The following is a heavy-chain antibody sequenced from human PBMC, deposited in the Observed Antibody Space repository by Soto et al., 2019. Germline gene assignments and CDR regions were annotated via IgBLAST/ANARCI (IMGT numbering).Heavy chain of an antibody. Sequence: SLRLSCAASGFTFSSYAMHWVRQAPGKGLEWVAVISYDGSNKYYADSVKGRFTISRDNSKNTLYLQMNSLRAEDTAVYYCARDRVLDYWAQGTLVPVSS. CDR1: GFTFSSYA. CDR2: ISYDGSNK. CDR3: ARDRVLDY. J-gene: IGHJ4*02. V-gene: IGHV3-30-3*01.